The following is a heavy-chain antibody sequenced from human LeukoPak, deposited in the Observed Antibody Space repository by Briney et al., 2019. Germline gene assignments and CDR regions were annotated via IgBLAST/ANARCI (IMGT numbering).Heavy chain of an antibody. CDR1: GFTFSAYI. Sequence: GGSLRLSCAASGFTFSAYIMSWVRQAPGKGLEWVSAISGSGGSTYYADSVKGRFTISRDNSKNTLYLQMNSLRAEDTAVYYCAKGLKIVVVVAAANNWFDPWGQGTLVTVSS. J-gene: IGHJ5*02. CDR3: AKGLKIVVVVAAANNWFDP. D-gene: IGHD2-15*01. V-gene: IGHV3-23*01. CDR2: ISGSGGST.